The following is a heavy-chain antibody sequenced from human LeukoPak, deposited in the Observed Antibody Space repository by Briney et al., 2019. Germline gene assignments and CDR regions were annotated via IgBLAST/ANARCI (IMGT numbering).Heavy chain of an antibody. CDR3: ASVVGASLTIRFDL. CDR1: GVTFSDYY. V-gene: IGHV3-11*01. CDR2: ISGPGYPI. Sequence: PGGSLRLSCQAYGVTFSDYYMSWIRQAPGKGMEWIAYISGPGYPIYHADSVKGRFTISRDNAERSLYLQMNSLRVEDTAVYYCASVVGASLTIRFDLWGPGTLVTVSS. D-gene: IGHD2-15*01. J-gene: IGHJ4*02.